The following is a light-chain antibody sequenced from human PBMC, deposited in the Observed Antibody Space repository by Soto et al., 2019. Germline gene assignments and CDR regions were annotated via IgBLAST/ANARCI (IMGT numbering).Light chain of an antibody. Sequence: QSALTQHASVSESPGQSITISCTGTDSDVGAYNYVAWYQQHPDKAPKLLIFEVTKRPSGVSDRFSGSKSGNTASLTISGLQPEDEADYFCSSYTTTNTLLFGPGTKVTVL. CDR1: DSDVGAYNY. CDR3: SSYTTTNTLL. CDR2: EVT. V-gene: IGLV2-14*01. J-gene: IGLJ1*01.